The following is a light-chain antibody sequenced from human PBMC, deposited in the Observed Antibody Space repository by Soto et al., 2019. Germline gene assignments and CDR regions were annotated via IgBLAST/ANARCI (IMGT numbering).Light chain of an antibody. CDR1: QDIATY. CDR3: QQHKDYPLT. J-gene: IGKJ5*01. V-gene: IGKV1-9*01. Sequence: EIQMTQTPSSLSASVGNRVTITCQASQDIATYLNWYQQKPGKAPNLLIYDASTLQGGVPSRFSGSGSGTEFTLTISSLQSGDFASYYCQQHKDYPLTFGRGTRLEIK. CDR2: DAS.